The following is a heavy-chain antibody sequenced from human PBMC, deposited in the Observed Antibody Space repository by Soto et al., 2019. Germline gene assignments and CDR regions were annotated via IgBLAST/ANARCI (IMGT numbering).Heavy chain of an antibody. CDR1: GYTFTSYG. V-gene: IGHV1-18*01. CDR3: ARALTNRPKVAAWDY. Sequence: ASVKVSCKASGYTFTSYGISWVRQAPGQGLEWMGWISAYNGNTNYAQKLQGRVTMTTDTSTSTAYMELRSLRSDDTAVYYCARALTNRPKVAAWDYRGQGTLVTVSS. CDR2: ISAYNGNT. J-gene: IGHJ4*02. D-gene: IGHD2-15*01.